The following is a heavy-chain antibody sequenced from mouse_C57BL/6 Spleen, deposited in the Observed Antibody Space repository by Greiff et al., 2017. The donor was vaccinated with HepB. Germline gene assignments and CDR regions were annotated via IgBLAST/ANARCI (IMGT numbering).Heavy chain of an antibody. CDR3: ALTTVVATGDY. CDR2: IYPGDGDT. Sequence: QVQLKESGPELVKPGASVKISCKASGYAFSSSWMNWVKQRPGKGLEWIGRIYPGDGDTNYNGKFKGKATLTADKSSSTAYMQLSSLTSEDSAVYFCALTTVVATGDYWGQGTTLTVSS. CDR1: GYAFSSSW. J-gene: IGHJ2*01. D-gene: IGHD1-1*01. V-gene: IGHV1-82*01.